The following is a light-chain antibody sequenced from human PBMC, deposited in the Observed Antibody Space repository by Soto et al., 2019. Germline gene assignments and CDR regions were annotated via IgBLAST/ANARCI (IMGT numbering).Light chain of an antibody. V-gene: IGLV2-14*01. CDR3: SSYTTSRTLV. J-gene: IGLJ2*01. CDR2: EVT. CDR1: SSDVGGYNY. Sequence: QSALTQPASVSGSPGQSITIPCTGTSSDVGGYNYVSWYQHHPGKAPKLMLYEVTNRPSGVSNRFSGSKSGNTASLTISGLRAEDEADYYCSSYTTSRTLVFGGGTKLTVL.